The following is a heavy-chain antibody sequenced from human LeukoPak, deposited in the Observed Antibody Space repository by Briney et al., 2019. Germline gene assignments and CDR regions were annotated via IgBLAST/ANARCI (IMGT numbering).Heavy chain of an antibody. D-gene: IGHD2-15*01. CDR1: GFTFSSYS. CDR3: ARQLGYCSDGSCYFDY. Sequence: GGSLRLSCAASGFTFSSYSMNWVRQAPGKGLEWVSSISSSSSYIYYADSVKGRFTISRDTSKSTLYLQMNSLRAEDMAIYYCARQLGYCSDGSCYFDYWGQGTQVAVSS. CDR2: ISSSSSYI. V-gene: IGHV3-21*04. J-gene: IGHJ4*02.